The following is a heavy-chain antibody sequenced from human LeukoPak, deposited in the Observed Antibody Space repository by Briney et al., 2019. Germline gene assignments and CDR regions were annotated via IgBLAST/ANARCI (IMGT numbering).Heavy chain of an antibody. J-gene: IGHJ6*02. CDR2: ISGSGGST. CDR1: GFTFSSYA. CDR3: AKTTVTTPYYYYGMDV. V-gene: IGHV3-23*01. Sequence: PGGSLRLSCAASGFTFSSYAMSWVRQAPGKGLEWVSAISGSGGSTYYADSVKGRFTISRDNSKNTLYQQMNSLRAEDTAVYYCAKTTVTTPYYYYGMDVWGQGTTVTVSS. D-gene: IGHD4-17*01.